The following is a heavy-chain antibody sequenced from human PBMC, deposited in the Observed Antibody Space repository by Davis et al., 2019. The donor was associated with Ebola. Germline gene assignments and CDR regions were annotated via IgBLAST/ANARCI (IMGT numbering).Heavy chain of an antibody. D-gene: IGHD2-2*01. Sequence: ASVKVSCKASGYTFTSYDINWVRQATGQGPEWMGWMNPNSANTGYARKFQGRVTMTRDTSITTAYMELSSLTSEDTAVYYCVRGEDYCTSASCYDYWGQRTLVTVSS. CDR2: MNPNSANT. J-gene: IGHJ4*02. CDR3: VRGEDYCTSASCYDY. CDR1: GYTFTSYD. V-gene: IGHV1-8*01.